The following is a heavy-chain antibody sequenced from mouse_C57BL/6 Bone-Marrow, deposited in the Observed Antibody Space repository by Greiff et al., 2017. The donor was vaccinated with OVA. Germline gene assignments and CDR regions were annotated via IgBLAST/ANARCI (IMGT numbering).Heavy chain of an antibody. V-gene: IGHV1-80*01. CDR2: IYPGDGDT. CDR3: ARVAAQAFAY. CDR1: GYAFSSYW. J-gene: IGHJ3*01. Sequence: QVQLKESGAELVKPGASVKISCKASGYAFSSYWMNWVKQRPGQGLEWIGQIYPGDGDTNYNGKFKGKATLTADKSSSTAYMQLSSLTSEDSAVYFCARVAAQAFAYWGQGTLVTVSA. D-gene: IGHD3-2*02.